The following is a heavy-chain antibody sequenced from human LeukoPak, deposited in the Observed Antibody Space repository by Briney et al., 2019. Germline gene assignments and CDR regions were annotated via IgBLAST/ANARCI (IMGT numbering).Heavy chain of an antibody. D-gene: IGHD6-13*01. V-gene: IGHV4-30-4*01. J-gene: IGHJ6*02. CDR2: IYYSGST. CDR3: ARDPSSSWYYYYYGMDV. Sequence: SETLSLTCTVSGGSISSGDYYWSWIRQPPGKGLEWIGYIYYSGSTYYNPSLKSRVTISVDTSKNQFSLKLSSVTAADTAVYYCARDPSSSWYYYYYGMDVWGQGTTVTVSS. CDR1: GGSISSGDYY.